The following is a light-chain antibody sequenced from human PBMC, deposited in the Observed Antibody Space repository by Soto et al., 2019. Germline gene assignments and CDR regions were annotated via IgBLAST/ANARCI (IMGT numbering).Light chain of an antibody. V-gene: IGLV2-8*01. CDR2: EVN. J-gene: IGLJ1*01. CDR3: SSYAGSSNV. CDR1: SSDVGGHNY. Sequence: QSALTQPPSASGSPGQSVAISCTGTSSDVGGHNYVSWYQQHPGKAPKLMIYEVNKRPSGVPDRFSGSKSGNTASLTVSGLQAEDEADYYCSSYAGSSNVFGTGTKVPVL.